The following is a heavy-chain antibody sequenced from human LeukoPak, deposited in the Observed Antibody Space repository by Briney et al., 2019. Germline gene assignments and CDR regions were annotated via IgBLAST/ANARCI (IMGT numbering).Heavy chain of an antibody. CDR1: GGSISSYY. CDR3: AREVTMVRGVISHYYMDV. D-gene: IGHD3-10*01. J-gene: IGHJ6*03. Sequence: SETLSLTCTVSGGSISSYYWSWIRQPPGKGLEWIGYIYYSGSPNYNPSLKSRVTISVDTSKNQFSLKLSSVTAADTAVYYCAREVTMVRGVISHYYMDVWGKGTTVTVSS. CDR2: IYYSGSP. V-gene: IGHV4-59*01.